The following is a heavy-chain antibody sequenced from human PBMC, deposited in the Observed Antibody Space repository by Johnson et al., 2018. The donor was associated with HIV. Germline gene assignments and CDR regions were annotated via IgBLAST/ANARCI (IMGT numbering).Heavy chain of an antibody. D-gene: IGHD5-24*01. CDR3: ARACRDGYTCVFYDI. CDR2: INSGGDT. CDR1: GFTVSSNY. V-gene: IGHV3-66*01. J-gene: IGHJ3*02. Sequence: VQLVEYGGGLVQPGGSLRLSCAASGFTVSSNYMSWVSQGPGKGLEWVSVINSGGDTYYADSVKGRCTISRDNSKNTLYLQMNSLRAEDKAVYYCARACRDGYTCVFYDIWGQGTILTVSS.